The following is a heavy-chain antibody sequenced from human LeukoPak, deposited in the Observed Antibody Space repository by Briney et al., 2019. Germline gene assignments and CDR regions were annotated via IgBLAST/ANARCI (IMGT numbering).Heavy chain of an antibody. V-gene: IGHV3-69-1*01. CDR3: ARGLHLDSSGSLYY. D-gene: IGHD3-22*01. CDR1: GFSVSEYY. J-gene: IGHJ4*02. Sequence: GGSLRRSCAASGFSVSEYYVTWVRQAPGKGLEWISYITRENWIYYSDSVKGRFTISRDHAKNSVYLEMNSLRADDTAVYYCARGLHLDSSGSLYYWGQGTLVTVSS. CDR2: ITRENWI.